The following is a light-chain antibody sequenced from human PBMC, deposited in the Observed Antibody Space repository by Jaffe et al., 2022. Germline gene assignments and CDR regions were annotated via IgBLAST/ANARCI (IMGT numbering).Light chain of an antibody. CDR3: QQHYIYPPT. CDR2: RAS. Sequence: AIRLTQSPSSFSASTGDRVSITCRTSQDVGNYLAWYQQKPGKAPQLLIFRASTLQRGVPSRFSGSGSETDFTLTITSLQSDDFATYYCQQHYIYPPTFGQGTKVEV. V-gene: IGKV1-8*01. J-gene: IGKJ1*01. CDR1: QDVGNY.